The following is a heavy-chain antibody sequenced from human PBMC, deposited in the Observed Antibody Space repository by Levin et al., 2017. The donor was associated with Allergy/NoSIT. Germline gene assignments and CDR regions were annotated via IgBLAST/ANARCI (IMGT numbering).Heavy chain of an antibody. V-gene: IGHV3-21*01. J-gene: IGHJ4*02. Sequence: GGSLRLSCAASGFTFSSFSMNWVRQAPGRGLEWVSSISSSSSYIYYSDSVEGRFTISRDNAKNSLHLHMSSLRAEDTAVYYCARDVGGRTYVDYWGQGTMVTVSS. D-gene: IGHD3-16*01. CDR2: ISSSSSYI. CDR1: GFTFSSFS. CDR3: ARDVGGRTYVDY.